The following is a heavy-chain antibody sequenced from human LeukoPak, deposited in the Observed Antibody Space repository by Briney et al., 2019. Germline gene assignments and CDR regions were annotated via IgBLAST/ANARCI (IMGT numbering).Heavy chain of an antibody. Sequence: VGSLRLSCAASGVTFTIDWMSAVPQAPGKGLGWVSNIKQDGGEKYYVHSVKVQFTIPRDSAKNSLHWQMNSLRAETTVCYYLARERIGGLGVDYWGQGTLVTVSS. CDR2: IKQDGGEK. D-gene: IGHD1-26*01. CDR3: ARERIGGLGVDY. CDR1: GVTFTIDW. V-gene: IGHV3-7*01. J-gene: IGHJ4*02.